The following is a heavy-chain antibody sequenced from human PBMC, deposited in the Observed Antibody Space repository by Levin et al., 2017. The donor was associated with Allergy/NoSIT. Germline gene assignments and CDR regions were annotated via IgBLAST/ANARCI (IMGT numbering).Heavy chain of an antibody. J-gene: IGHJ6*02. V-gene: IGHV4-39*01. CDR3: VRQDCSGYRCYFGGLDV. CDR1: GGSISSYYHY. Sequence: HSQTLSLTCTVSGGSISSYYHYWGWVRQSPGKGLEWIGNIYYSGTTYYSPSLKRRVTMSVDTSNNQFSLKLSSVTAAATAMYYCVRQDCSGYRCYFGGLDVWGQGTTVTVSS. CDR2: IYYSGTT. D-gene: IGHD2-15*01.